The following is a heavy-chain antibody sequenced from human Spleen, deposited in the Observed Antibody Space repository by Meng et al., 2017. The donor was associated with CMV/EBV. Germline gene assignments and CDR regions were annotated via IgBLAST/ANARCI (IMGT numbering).Heavy chain of an antibody. CDR1: GGSFSGYY. D-gene: IGHD2-2*01. Sequence: SETLSLTCAVYGGSFSGYYWSWIRQPPGKGLEWIGEINHSGSTNYNPSLKSRVTISVDTSKNQFSLKLSSLRSEDTAVYYCARDGTRYCSSTSCLGVDYWGQGTLVTVSS. V-gene: IGHV4-34*01. J-gene: IGHJ4*02. CDR2: INHSGST. CDR3: ARDGTRYCSSTSCLGVDY.